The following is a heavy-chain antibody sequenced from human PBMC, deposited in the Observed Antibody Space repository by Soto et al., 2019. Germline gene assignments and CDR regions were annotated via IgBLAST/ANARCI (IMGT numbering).Heavy chain of an antibody. D-gene: IGHD4-17*01. CDR3: ARGIKYGAYSRWFDP. Sequence: QVQLVQSGAEGKKPGASVKVSCKASGYTFTSYDINWVRQATGQGLEYLGWMNPNSGNTAYVQKFKGRVTMTWDTSITSAYMELSSMLSQDTAVYLCARGIKYGAYSRWFDPWGQGALVTFSS. J-gene: IGHJ5*02. V-gene: IGHV1-8*01. CDR2: MNPNSGNT. CDR1: GYTFTSYD.